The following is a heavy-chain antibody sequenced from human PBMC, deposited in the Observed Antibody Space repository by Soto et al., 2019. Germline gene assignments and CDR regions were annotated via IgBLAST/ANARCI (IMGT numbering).Heavy chain of an antibody. CDR2: IYSGGST. J-gene: IGHJ1*01. CDR1: GFTVSSSY. V-gene: IGHV3-66*01. CDR3: ARDHIAVAGNPEYFQH. Sequence: GSLRLSCAASGFTVSSSYMSWVRQAPGKGLEWVSVIYSGGSTYYADSVKGRFTISRDNSKNTLYLQMNSLRAEDTAVYYCARDHIAVAGNPEYFQHWGQGTLVTVSS. D-gene: IGHD6-19*01.